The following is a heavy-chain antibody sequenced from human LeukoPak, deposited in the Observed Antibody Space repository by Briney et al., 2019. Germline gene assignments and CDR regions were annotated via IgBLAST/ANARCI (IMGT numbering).Heavy chain of an antibody. D-gene: IGHD3-10*01. CDR1: GFTFSSYW. J-gene: IGHJ4*02. CDR2: IKGDGTHT. CDR3: LRYYPGI. Sequence: PGGSLRLSCATSGFTFSSYWMSWVRQAPGKGLEWVANIKGDGTHTNYLDSVKGRCTISKDNAKNSLYLQMSTPRAEDTALYFCLRYYPGIWGQGTLVTVSS. V-gene: IGHV3-7*05.